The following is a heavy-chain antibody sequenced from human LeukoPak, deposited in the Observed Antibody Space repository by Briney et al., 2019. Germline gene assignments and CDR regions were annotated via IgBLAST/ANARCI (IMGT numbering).Heavy chain of an antibody. D-gene: IGHD2-21*02. V-gene: IGHV3-74*01. J-gene: IGHJ6*02. CDR3: ARGAHDLPYYYYGMDV. CDR2: INSDGSST. Sequence: GGSLRLSCAASGFTFSSYTMNWVRQAPGKGLVWVSRINSDGSSTSYADSVKGRFTISRDNAKNTLYLQMNSLRAEDTAAYYCARGAHDLPYYYYGMDVWGQGTTVTVSS. CDR1: GFTFSSYT.